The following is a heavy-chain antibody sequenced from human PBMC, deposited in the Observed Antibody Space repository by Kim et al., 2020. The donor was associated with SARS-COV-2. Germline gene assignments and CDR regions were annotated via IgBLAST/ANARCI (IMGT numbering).Heavy chain of an antibody. J-gene: IGHJ4*02. CDR3: ARGCIAAAGKLFDY. D-gene: IGHD6-13*01. Sequence: GGSLRLSCAASGFTFSSYAMHWVRQAPGKGLEWVAVISYDGSNKYYADTVKGRFTISRDNSKNTLYLQMNSLRAEDTAVYYCARGCIAAAGKLFDYWGQGTLVTVSS. V-gene: IGHV3-30*04. CDR1: GFTFSSYA. CDR2: ISYDGSNK.